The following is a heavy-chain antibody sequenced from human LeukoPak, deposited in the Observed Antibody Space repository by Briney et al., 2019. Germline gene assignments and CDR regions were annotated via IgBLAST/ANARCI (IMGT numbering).Heavy chain of an antibody. D-gene: IGHD5-18*01. CDR1: GFTSNNYA. V-gene: IGHV3-23*01. CDR2: PRDSGRST. Sequence: GGSLRLSCATSGFTSNNYAMGSVRQAPGKGLEWLSAPRDSGRSTYYADSVKARFTISRDNSKNSVHLEMNNLRADDTAVYFCARHHSYIPYWGQGNLVTVSS. CDR3: ARHHSYIPY. J-gene: IGHJ4*02.